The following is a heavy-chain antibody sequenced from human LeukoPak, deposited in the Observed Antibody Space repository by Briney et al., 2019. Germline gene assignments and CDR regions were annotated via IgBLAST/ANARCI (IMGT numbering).Heavy chain of an antibody. CDR3: ARDPSNTSGWKTWFDT. J-gene: IGHJ5*02. CDR1: GYTFTSYG. Sequence: AASVKVSCKASGYTFTSYGISWVRQAPGQGLEWMGWISAYNGNTNYAQKLQGRVTMTTDTSTSTAYMELRSLRSDDTAVYYCARDPSNTSGWKTWFDTWGQGTLVTVSS. CDR2: ISAYNGNT. V-gene: IGHV1-18*01. D-gene: IGHD6-19*01.